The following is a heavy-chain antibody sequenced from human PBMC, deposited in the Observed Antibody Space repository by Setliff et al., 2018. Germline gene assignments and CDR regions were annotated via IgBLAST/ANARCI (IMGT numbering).Heavy chain of an antibody. CDR1: GYTFSTYA. CDR2: INTNTGNP. D-gene: IGHD3-16*01. J-gene: IGHJ4*02. CDR3: ATAPFTLNYDYVWGPHHPAVY. V-gene: IGHV7-4-1*02. Sequence: ASVKVSCKASGYTFSTYAMNWVRQAPGQGLEWMGWINTNTGNPTYAQGFTGRFVFSLDTSVSTAYLQISSLKAEDTAVYYCATAPFTLNYDYVWGPHHPAVYWGQGTLVTVSS.